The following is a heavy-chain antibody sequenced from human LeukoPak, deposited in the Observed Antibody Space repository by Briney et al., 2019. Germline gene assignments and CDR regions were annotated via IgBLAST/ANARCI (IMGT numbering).Heavy chain of an antibody. V-gene: IGHV4-61*02. Sequence: PSETLSLTCTVSGGSISSGSYYWSWIRQPAGKGLGWIGRIYTSGSTNYNPSLKSRVTMSVDTSKNQFSLKLSSVTAADTAVYYWGGGGGYSSSWYRRFDPWGQGTLVTVSS. CDR1: GGSISSGSYY. CDR2: IYTSGST. CDR3: GGGGGYSSSWYRRFDP. J-gene: IGHJ5*02. D-gene: IGHD6-13*01.